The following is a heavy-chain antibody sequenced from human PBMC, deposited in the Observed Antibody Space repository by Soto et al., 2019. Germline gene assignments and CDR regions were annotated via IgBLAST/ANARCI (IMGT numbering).Heavy chain of an antibody. CDR1: GFSLSTSGVG. Sequence: SGPTLVNPTQTLTLTCTFSGFSLSTSGVGVGWIRQPPGKALEWLALIYWNDDKRYSPSLKSRLTITKDTSKNQVVLTMTNMDPVDTATYYCAHKNSYGYVGDAFDIWGQGTMVTVSS. D-gene: IGHD5-18*01. J-gene: IGHJ3*02. V-gene: IGHV2-5*01. CDR3: AHKNSYGYVGDAFDI. CDR2: IYWNDDK.